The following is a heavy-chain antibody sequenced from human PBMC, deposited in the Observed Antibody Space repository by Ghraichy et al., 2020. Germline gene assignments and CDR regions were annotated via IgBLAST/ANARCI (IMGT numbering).Heavy chain of an antibody. V-gene: IGHV3-33*01. D-gene: IGHD3-22*01. CDR2: IWYDGSNK. J-gene: IGHJ4*02. CDR1: GFTFSSYG. Sequence: GGSLRLSCAASGFTFSSYGMHWVRQAPGKGLEWVAVIWYDGSNKYYADSVKGRFTISRDNSKNTLYLQMNSLRAEDTAVYYCARDEKYYDSSGYASSFGYWGQGTLVTVSS. CDR3: ARDEKYYDSSGYASSFGY.